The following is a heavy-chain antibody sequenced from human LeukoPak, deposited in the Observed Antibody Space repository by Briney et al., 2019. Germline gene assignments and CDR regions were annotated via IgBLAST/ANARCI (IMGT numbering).Heavy chain of an antibody. J-gene: IGHJ4*02. D-gene: IGHD3-9*01. V-gene: IGHV3-23*01. CDR2: ISGSGGST. CDR3: AKELHYYDILTAPFDY. CDR1: GFTFSSYA. Sequence: GGSLRLSCAASGFTFSSYAMSWVRQAPGKGLEWVSAISGSGGSTYYADSVKGRFTISRDNSKNTLYLQMNSLRAEDTAVYYCAKELHYYDILTAPFDYWGQGTLVTVSS.